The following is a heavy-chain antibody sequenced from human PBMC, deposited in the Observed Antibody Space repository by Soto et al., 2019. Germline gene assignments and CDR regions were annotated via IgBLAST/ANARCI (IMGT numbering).Heavy chain of an antibody. CDR3: ARVEYSSSYYFDY. CDR2: INSDGSST. CDR1: GFTFSSYG. J-gene: IGHJ4*02. Sequence: GGSLRLSCAASGFTFSSYGMHWVRQAPGKGLVWVSRINSDGSSTSYADSVKGRFTISRDNAKNTLYLQMNSLRAEDTAVYYCARVEYSSSYYFDYWGQGTLVTVSS. D-gene: IGHD6-6*01. V-gene: IGHV3-74*01.